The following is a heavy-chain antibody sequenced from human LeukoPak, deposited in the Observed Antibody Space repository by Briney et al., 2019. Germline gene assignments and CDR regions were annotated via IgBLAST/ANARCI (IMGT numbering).Heavy chain of an antibody. CDR1: GFTFSSYA. Sequence: GGSLRLSCAASGFTFSSYAMSWVRQAPGKGLEWVSAISGSGGSTYYADSVKGRFTISRDNSKNALYLQMNSLRAEDTAVYYCAKDRKVRPYYFDYWGQGTLVTVSS. J-gene: IGHJ4*02. D-gene: IGHD1-14*01. CDR3: AKDRKVRPYYFDY. V-gene: IGHV3-23*01. CDR2: ISGSGGST.